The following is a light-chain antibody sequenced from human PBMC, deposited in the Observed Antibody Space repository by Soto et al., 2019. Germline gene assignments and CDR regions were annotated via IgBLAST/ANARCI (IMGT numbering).Light chain of an antibody. CDR2: GAS. CDR1: QSVSSSY. J-gene: IGKJ2*01. CDR3: QQYGSSPDT. Sequence: EIVLTQSPGTLSLSPGERATLSCRASQSVSSSYLAWYQQKPGQAPRLLIYGASSRATGIPDRFSGSGSGTDFTLTISRLEPEDVAGYYCQQYGSSPDTFGQGTKLEIK. V-gene: IGKV3-20*01.